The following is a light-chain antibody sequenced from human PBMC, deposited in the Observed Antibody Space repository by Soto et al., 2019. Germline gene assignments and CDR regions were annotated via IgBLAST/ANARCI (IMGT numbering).Light chain of an antibody. V-gene: IGKV3D-15*01. CDR3: QQYSVWPLT. CDR2: GAC. CDR1: QSVSNN. J-gene: IGKJ4*01. Sequence: EIVLTQSPATLSVSPGERAALSCRASQSVSNNLAWYQQKPGQPPRLLIFGACTRATGIPARFRGSGSEAEFALTISTLQSEDFAVYYCQQYSVWPLTFGGGTKVEIK.